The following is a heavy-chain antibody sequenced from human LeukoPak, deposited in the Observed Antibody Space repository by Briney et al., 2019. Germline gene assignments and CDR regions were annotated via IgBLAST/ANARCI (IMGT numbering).Heavy chain of an antibody. CDR2: INAYNGNT. V-gene: IGHV1-18*01. CDR1: GYTFTYYV. J-gene: IGHJ4*02. D-gene: IGHD2-15*01. Sequence: GASVKVSCKTSGYTFTYYVISWVRQAPGQGLEWMGWINAYNGNTNDAQKFQGRVTMTRDTSTSTVYMELSSLRSEDTAVYYCAREGYCSGGSCSKGGFDYWGQGTLVTVSS. CDR3: AREGYCSGGSCSKGGFDY.